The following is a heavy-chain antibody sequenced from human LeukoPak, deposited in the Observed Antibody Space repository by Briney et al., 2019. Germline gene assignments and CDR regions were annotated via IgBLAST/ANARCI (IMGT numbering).Heavy chain of an antibody. D-gene: IGHD4-17*01. CDR2: IYYSGST. V-gene: IGHV4-39*01. CDR3: ARRYGDYYYYMDV. CDR1: GGSISSSSYF. J-gene: IGHJ6*03. Sequence: SETLSLTCTVSGGSISSSSYFWGWIPQPPGKGLEWIGSIYYSGSTYYNPSLKSRVTLSVDTSKNQFSLKLSSVTAADTAVYYCARRYGDYYYYMDVWGKGTTVTVSS.